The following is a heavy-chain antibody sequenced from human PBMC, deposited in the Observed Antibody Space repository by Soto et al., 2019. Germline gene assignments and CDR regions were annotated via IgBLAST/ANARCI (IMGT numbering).Heavy chain of an antibody. V-gene: IGHV4-30-2*01. CDR2: IYHSGST. J-gene: IGHJ4*02. CDR1: GGSISSGGYS. D-gene: IGHD2-15*01. CDR3: ARGQVVAAQH. Sequence: PSETLSLTCAVSGGSISSGGYSWGWIRQPPGKGLEWIGYIYHSGSTYYNPSLKSRVTISVDRSKNQFSLKLSSVTAADTAVYYCARGQVVAAQHWGQGTLVTSPQ.